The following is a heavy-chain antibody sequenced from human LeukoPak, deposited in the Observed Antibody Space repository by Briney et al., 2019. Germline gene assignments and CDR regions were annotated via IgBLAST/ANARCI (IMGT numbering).Heavy chain of an antibody. CDR2: IYPGDSET. CDR3: ARGSGSNGWAAFDI. CDR1: GYSFTRNW. Sequence: GESLKISCKGSGYSFTRNWIGWVRQMPGKGLEWMGIIYPGDSETRYSPSFQGHVTISGDKSISTANLQWSSLKASDTAMYYCARGSGSNGWAAFDIWGQGTMVTVFS. D-gene: IGHD1-26*01. J-gene: IGHJ3*02. V-gene: IGHV5-51*01.